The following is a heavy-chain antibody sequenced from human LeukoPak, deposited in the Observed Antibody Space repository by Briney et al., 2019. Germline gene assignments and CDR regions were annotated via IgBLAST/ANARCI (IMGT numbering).Heavy chain of an antibody. CDR3: ARFRTTQTPVFL. Sequence: PSETLSLTCTVSGGSISSYYWSWIRQPPGKGLEWIGYICYSGSTNYNPSLKSRVTISVDTSKNQFSLKLSSVTAADTAVYYCARFRTTQTPVFLWGQGTMVTVSS. J-gene: IGHJ3*01. V-gene: IGHV4-59*01. D-gene: IGHD2-15*01. CDR2: ICYSGST. CDR1: GGSISSYY.